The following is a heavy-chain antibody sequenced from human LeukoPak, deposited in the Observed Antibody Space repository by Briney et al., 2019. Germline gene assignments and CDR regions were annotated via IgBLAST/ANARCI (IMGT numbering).Heavy chain of an antibody. CDR1: GGSISSYY. Sequence: SETLSLTCTVSGGSISSYYWSWIRRPPGKGLEWIGYIYYSGSTNYNPSLKSRVTISVDTSKNQFSLKLSSVTAADTAVYYCAGDYGGNSNDAFDIWGQGTMVTVSS. D-gene: IGHD4-23*01. J-gene: IGHJ3*02. V-gene: IGHV4-59*01. CDR2: IYYSGST. CDR3: AGDYGGNSNDAFDI.